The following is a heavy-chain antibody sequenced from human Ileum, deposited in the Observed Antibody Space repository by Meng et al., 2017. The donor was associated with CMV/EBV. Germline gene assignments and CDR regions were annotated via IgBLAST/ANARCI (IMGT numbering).Heavy chain of an antibody. D-gene: IGHD6-6*01. CDR1: GFSVNAYH. J-gene: IGHJ4*02. V-gene: IGHV3-53*01. CDR3: AKVLGDTSSWDD. Sequence: QLVESGXGLNRLGGSLRLSCAASGFSVNAYHMIWVRQAPGKGLEWVSFIYKGGNTYYIDSVKGRFTISRDNSKNTLSLQMNSLRADDTAIYYCAKVLGDTSSWDDWGQGTLVTVAS. CDR2: IYKGGNT.